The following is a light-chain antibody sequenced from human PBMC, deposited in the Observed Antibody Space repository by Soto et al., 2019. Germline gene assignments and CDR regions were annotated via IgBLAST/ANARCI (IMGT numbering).Light chain of an antibody. Sequence: QSALTQPPSVSGSPGQSVAISCTGTSSDVGGSNGVSWYQQPPGTAPKLMIYDVSNRPSGVPDRFSGSKSGNTASLTISGLQSEDEGDYYSSSYTSSSTYVFGTGTKLTAL. CDR2: DVS. J-gene: IGLJ1*01. CDR1: SSDVGGSNG. V-gene: IGLV2-18*02. CDR3: SSYTSSSTYV.